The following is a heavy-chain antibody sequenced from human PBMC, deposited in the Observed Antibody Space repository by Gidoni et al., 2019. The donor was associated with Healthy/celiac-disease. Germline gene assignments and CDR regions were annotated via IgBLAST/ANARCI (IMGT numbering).Heavy chain of an antibody. CDR1: GGSISSSSYY. Sequence: QLQLQESGPGLVKPSETLSLTCTVSGGSISSSSYYWGWIRQPPGKGLGWIGSIYYSGSTYYNPSLKCRVTISVDTSKNQFSLKLSSVTAADTAVYYCARALFYGSGSLYFDYWGQGTLVTVSS. D-gene: IGHD3-10*01. CDR3: ARALFYGSGSLYFDY. J-gene: IGHJ4*02. V-gene: IGHV4-39*01. CDR2: IYYSGST.